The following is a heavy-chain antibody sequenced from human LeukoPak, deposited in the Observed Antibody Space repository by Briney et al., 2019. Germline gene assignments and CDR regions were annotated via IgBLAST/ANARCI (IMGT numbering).Heavy chain of an antibody. CDR3: ARAKYYDFWSGYLNRGYFDY. D-gene: IGHD3-3*01. CDR1: GGSFSGYY. J-gene: IGHJ4*02. V-gene: IGHV4-34*01. Sequence: SETLSLTCAVYGGSFSGYYWSWIRQPPGKGLEWIGEINHSGSTNYNPSLKSRVTIPVDTSKNQFSLKLSSVTAADTAVYYCARAKYYDFWSGYLNRGYFDYWGQGTLVTVSS. CDR2: INHSGST.